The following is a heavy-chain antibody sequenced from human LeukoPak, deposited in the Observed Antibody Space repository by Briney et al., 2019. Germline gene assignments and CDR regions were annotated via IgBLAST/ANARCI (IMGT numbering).Heavy chain of an antibody. V-gene: IGHV3-74*01. CDR1: GFTFSSYW. D-gene: IGHD1-26*01. J-gene: IGHJ5*02. CDR2: INRDGSST. Sequence: PGGSLRLSCAASGFTFSSYWMHWVRQVPGKGLVWVSGINRDGSSTSYADSVKGRFTISRDNAKNTLYLQMNSLRAEDTAVYYCVRVGGELRSISWGQGTLVTVSS. CDR3: VRVGGELRSIS.